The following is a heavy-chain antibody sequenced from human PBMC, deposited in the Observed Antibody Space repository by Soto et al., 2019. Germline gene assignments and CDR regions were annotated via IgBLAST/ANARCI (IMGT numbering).Heavy chain of an antibody. J-gene: IGHJ4*01. CDR1: GFTFSTYG. V-gene: IGHV3-33*01. Sequence: GGSLRLSCAASGFTFSTYGMHWVRQAPGKGLEWVAVIWYDGSNKYYGDTVKGRFTISRDNSKNTLYLQMNSLRAEDTAVYYCARGEGQLLSDFWGHGTLVTVSS. D-gene: IGHD2-2*01. CDR2: IWYDGSNK. CDR3: ARGEGQLLSDF.